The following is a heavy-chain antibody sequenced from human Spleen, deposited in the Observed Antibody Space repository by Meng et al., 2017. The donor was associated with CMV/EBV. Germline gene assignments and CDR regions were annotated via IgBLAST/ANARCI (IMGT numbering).Heavy chain of an antibody. CDR3: AAGGDTANLKDAFDI. CDR1: RSIFTTYS. CDR2: ISFDGKNK. J-gene: IGHJ3*02. Sequence: GGSLRLSCAASRSIFTTYSMHWVRQAPGKGLEWVAVISFDGKNKYYTYSVKGRFTISRDNSKNTLYLQLNSLRPEDTAVYYCAAGGDTANLKDAFDIWGQGTMVTVSS. V-gene: IGHV3-30*04. D-gene: IGHD5-18*01.